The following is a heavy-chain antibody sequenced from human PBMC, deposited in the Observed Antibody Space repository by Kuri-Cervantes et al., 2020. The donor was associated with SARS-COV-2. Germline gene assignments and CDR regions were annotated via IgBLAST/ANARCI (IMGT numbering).Heavy chain of an antibody. J-gene: IGHJ6*02. V-gene: IGHV1-46*01. D-gene: IGHD4-17*01. Sequence: ASVKVSCKASGYTFATYYIHWVRQAPGQGLEWMGIINPSGGGTSYAQKFQGRVAVTRDTPTSTVYMELSSPRSEDTAVYYCARDPTTVTTGIGMDVWGQGTTVTVSS. CDR3: ARDPTTVTTGIGMDV. CDR1: GYTFATYY. CDR2: INPSGGGT.